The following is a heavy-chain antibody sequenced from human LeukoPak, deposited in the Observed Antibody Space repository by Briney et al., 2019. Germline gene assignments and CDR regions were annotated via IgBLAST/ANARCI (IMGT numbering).Heavy chain of an antibody. CDR1: GYSFSSYW. D-gene: IGHD2/OR15-2a*01. V-gene: IGHV5-51*01. J-gene: IGHJ4*02. Sequence: GESLKISCKGSGYSFSSYWIGWLRQLPGKGLEWMGFIYPEDSDTRYRPSFQSQLSLPADQSTSPAYLQRASMKPSDTAISYRARQHFYNKSGFDSWGRETLVSV. CDR3: ARQHFYNKSGFDS. CDR2: IYPEDSDT.